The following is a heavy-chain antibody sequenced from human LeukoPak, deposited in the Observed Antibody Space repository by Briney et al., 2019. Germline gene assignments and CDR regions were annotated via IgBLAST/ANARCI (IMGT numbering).Heavy chain of an antibody. Sequence: SETLCLTCAVYGGSFRGYYWSWVHQHPGKGPEWIGEIDQSGSTNYNPSLKSRVTITIDTSKSQFSLKLNSVTAADTAVYYCAINDGSGSYYKSDYWGQGTLVTVSS. J-gene: IGHJ4*02. CDR3: AINDGSGSYYKSDY. CDR2: IDQSGST. V-gene: IGHV4-34*01. D-gene: IGHD3-10*01. CDR1: GGSFRGYY.